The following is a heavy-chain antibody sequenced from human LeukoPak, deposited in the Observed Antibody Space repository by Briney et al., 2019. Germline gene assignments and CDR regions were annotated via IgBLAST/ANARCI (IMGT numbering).Heavy chain of an antibody. V-gene: IGHV1-2*02. CDR1: VYTFTGYA. Sequence: ASVKVSCKSSVYTFTGYAIHWVRQAPGPGLEWMGWINPEKRDTGYAHKFQGRVTMTSDTSISTAYMELSSLRSDDTAVYYCAKKVRGPSHPLDFWGQGTLVTVSS. D-gene: IGHD5-12*01. J-gene: IGHJ4*02. CDR2: INPEKRDT. CDR3: AKKVRGPSHPLDF.